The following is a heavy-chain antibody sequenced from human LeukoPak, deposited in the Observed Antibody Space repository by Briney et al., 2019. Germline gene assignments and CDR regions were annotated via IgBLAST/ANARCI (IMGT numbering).Heavy chain of an antibody. D-gene: IGHD3-10*01. CDR1: GGSISSYY. Sequence: SETLSLTCTVSGGSISSYYRSWIRQPPGKGLEWIGYIYYSGSTNYNPSLKSRVAISIDTSKNQFSLKLSSVTAADTAVYYCARAGYCYGSGTSPFDYWGQGTLVTVSS. V-gene: IGHV4-59*01. CDR2: IYYSGST. CDR3: ARAGYCYGSGTSPFDY. J-gene: IGHJ4*02.